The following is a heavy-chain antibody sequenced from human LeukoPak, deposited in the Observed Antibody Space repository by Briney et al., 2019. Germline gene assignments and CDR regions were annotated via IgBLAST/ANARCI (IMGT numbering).Heavy chain of an antibody. V-gene: IGHV3-48*03. J-gene: IGHJ4*02. Sequence: PGGSLRLSCAASAFTFSSYEMNWVRQAPGKGLEWVSYISSSGSTIHYADSVKGRFTISRDNAKNSLYLQMNSLRAEDTAVYYCARMVYYYDISGYYFLDYWGQGTLVTASS. D-gene: IGHD3-22*01. CDR3: ARMVYYYDISGYYFLDY. CDR2: ISSSGSTI. CDR1: AFTFSSYE.